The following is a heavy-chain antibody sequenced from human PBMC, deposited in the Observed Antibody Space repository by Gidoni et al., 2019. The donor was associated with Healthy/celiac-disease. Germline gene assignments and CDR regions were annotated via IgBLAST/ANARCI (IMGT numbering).Heavy chain of an antibody. V-gene: IGHV4-4*02. Sequence: QVQLQESGPGLVKPSGTLSLTCAVSGGSISSSNWWSWVRQPPGKGLKWIGEIYHSGSTNYNPSLKSRVTISVDKSKNQFSLKLSSVTAADTAVYYCARDGGYSSSSYHFYYMDVWGKGTTVTVSS. CDR2: IYHSGST. D-gene: IGHD6-6*01. CDR1: GGSISSSNW. J-gene: IGHJ6*03. CDR3: ARDGGYSSSSYHFYYMDV.